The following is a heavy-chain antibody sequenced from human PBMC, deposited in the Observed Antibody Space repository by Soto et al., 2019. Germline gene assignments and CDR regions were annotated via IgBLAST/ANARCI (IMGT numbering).Heavy chain of an antibody. CDR1: GYTFTSYG. J-gene: IGHJ4*02. CDR2: ISAYNGNT. D-gene: IGHD3-3*01. V-gene: IGHV1-18*01. CDR3: ARDGAGFFYDLWSGYYFGFDY. Sequence: ASVKVSCKASGYTFTSYGISWVRQAPGQGLEWMGWISAYNGNTNYAQKLQGRVTMTTDTSTSTAYMELRSLRSDDTAVYYCARDGAGFFYDLWSGYYFGFDYWGQGTLVTVSS.